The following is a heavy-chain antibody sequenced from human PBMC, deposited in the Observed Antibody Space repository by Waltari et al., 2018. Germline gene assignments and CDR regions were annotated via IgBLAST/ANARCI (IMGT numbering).Heavy chain of an antibody. CDR3: ARERHRLMEEGYLMALDP. CDR1: GYTFSDYG. Sequence: QVQLVQSGAEVKKPGASVKVSYKASGYTFSDYGLSWVRQAPGQGLEWMGWISGNNGHTNHAQKCQGRLIMTEDTSATTVYMELTYLTSDDTAVYYCARERHRLMEEGYLMALDPWGQGTLVTVSS. CDR2: ISGNNGHT. J-gene: IGHJ5*02. V-gene: IGHV1-18*01. D-gene: IGHD3-3*01.